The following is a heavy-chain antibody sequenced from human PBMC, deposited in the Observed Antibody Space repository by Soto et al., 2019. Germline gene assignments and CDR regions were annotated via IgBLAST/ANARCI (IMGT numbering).Heavy chain of an antibody. D-gene: IGHD1-26*01. J-gene: IGHJ6*02. Sequence: SVKVSCKGSGCTFSSYIISWVRQAPGQGLEWMGGIIPVFGTANYGQKFQGRVTITADESTSTAYMELRSLRSEDTAVYYCARVVVGTTTDYYYGMDVWGQGTTVTVSS. CDR3: ARVVVGTTTDYYYGMDV. CDR2: IIPVFGTA. V-gene: IGHV1-69*13. CDR1: GCTFSSYI.